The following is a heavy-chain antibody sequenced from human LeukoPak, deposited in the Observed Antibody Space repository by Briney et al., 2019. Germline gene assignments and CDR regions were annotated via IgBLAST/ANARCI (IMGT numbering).Heavy chain of an antibody. V-gene: IGHV1-18*01. CDR2: ISAYNGNT. Sequence: ASVKVSCKASGYTFTSYGITWVRQAPGQGLERMGWISAYNGNTNYAQKLQGRVTMTTDTSTTTAYMELRSLRSDDTAVYYCARENGGVHGCFFWGQGTLVTVSS. J-gene: IGHJ4*02. CDR3: ARENGGVHGCFF. D-gene: IGHD2-8*02. CDR1: GYTFTSYG.